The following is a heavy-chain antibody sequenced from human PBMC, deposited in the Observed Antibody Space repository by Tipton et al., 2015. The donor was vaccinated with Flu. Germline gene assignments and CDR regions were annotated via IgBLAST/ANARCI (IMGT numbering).Heavy chain of an antibody. Sequence: TLSLTCTVSGGSISSGSYYWNWIRQAAGKGLEWIGRINTSGSTNYNPSLNSRVTISVDTSNNQLSLKVSSVTAADTAVYYCARESRTAAAGPIFYFYGMDVWGQGITVTVSS. V-gene: IGHV4-61*02. J-gene: IGHJ6*02. CDR1: GGSISSGSYY. CDR2: INTSGST. D-gene: IGHD6-13*01. CDR3: ARESRTAAAGPIFYFYGMDV.